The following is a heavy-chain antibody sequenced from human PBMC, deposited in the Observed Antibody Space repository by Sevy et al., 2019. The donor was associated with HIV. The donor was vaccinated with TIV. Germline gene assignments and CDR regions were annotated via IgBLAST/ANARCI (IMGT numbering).Heavy chain of an antibody. D-gene: IGHD1-1*01. J-gene: IGHJ4*02. CDR1: GGSISSYF. Sequence: SETLSLTCSVSGGSISSYFWTWVRQSPGKGLEWIGNIYFTGNTDYSPSLKSQVTLSLDTSKSQFSLTLKSVTAADMTIYFCARDSTTRPRVLDYWGQGTLVTVSS. CDR3: ARDSTTRPRVLDY. CDR2: IYFTGNT. V-gene: IGHV4-59*01.